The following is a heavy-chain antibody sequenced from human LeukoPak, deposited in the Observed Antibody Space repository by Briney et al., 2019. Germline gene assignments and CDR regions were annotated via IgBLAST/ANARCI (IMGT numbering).Heavy chain of an antibody. Sequence: PGGSLRLSCAASGFNFSGYAMNWVRQAPGKGLEWVSGLSGSGGTTYYADSVKGRFTISRDNSKNTLYLQMDSLRAEDTAVYFCARAMMVVANLWGVYDYWGQGTLVTVSS. D-gene: IGHD3-22*01. CDR3: ARAMMVVANLWGVYDY. CDR1: GFNFSGYA. CDR2: LSGSGGTT. V-gene: IGHV3-23*01. J-gene: IGHJ4*02.